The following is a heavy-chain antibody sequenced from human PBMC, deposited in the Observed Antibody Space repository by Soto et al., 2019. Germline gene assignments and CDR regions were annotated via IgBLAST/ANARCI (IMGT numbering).Heavy chain of an antibody. CDR2: IYHSGST. J-gene: IGHJ4*02. D-gene: IGHD6-13*01. V-gene: IGHV4-4*02. CDR1: GGSLSSSNW. CDR3: AREGDTSRFFDY. Sequence: LSLTCAVSGGSLSSSNWWSWVRQPPGKGLEWIGEIYHSGSTNYNPSLKSRVTISVDRSKNQFSLKVSSVTAADTAVYYCAREGDTSRFFDYWGQGSLVTSPQ.